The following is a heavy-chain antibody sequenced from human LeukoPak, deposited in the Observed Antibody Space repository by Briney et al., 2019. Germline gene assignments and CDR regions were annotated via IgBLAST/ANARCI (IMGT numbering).Heavy chain of an antibody. D-gene: IGHD2-15*01. CDR3: AREVVALDH. V-gene: IGHV1-46*01. Sequence: ASVKVSCKASGYTFTRYNIHWVRQAPGQGLEWMGLFNPTAGSTSYAQKFQGRLTMTRDTSTSIVYMEPSSLRSEDTAVYFCAREVVALDHWGQGTLVTVSS. J-gene: IGHJ4*02. CDR2: FNPTAGST. CDR1: GYTFTRYN.